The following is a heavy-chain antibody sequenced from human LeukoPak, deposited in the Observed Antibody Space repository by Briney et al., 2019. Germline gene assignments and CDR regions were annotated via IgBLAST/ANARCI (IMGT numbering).Heavy chain of an antibody. CDR3: ARHRRYSGYDWPLLDY. CDR2: INHSGST. CDR1: GGSFSGYY. Sequence: NPSETLSLTCAVYGGSFSGYYWSWIRQPPGKGLEWIGEINHSGSTNYNPSLKSRVTISVDTSKNQFSLKLSSVTAADTAVYYCARHRRYSGYDWPLLDYWGQGTLVTVSS. D-gene: IGHD5-12*01. V-gene: IGHV4-34*01. J-gene: IGHJ4*02.